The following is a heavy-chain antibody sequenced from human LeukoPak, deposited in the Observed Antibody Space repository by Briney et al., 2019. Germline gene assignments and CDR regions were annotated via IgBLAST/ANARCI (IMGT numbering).Heavy chain of an antibody. CDR2: IKSKTDGGTT. CDR3: TTDATVANRPIDH. V-gene: IGHV3-15*01. J-gene: IGHJ4*02. CDR1: GFTFSNAW. D-gene: IGHD1-14*01. Sequence: PGGSLRLSCAASGFTFSNAWMSWVRQAPGKGLEWVGRIKSKTDGGTTDYAAPVKGRFTISRDDSKTTLYLQMNSLKTEDTAVYYCTTDATVANRPIDHWGQGTLVTVSS.